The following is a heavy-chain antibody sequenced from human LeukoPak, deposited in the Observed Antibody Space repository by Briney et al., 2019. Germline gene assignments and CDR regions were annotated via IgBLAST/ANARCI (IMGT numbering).Heavy chain of an antibody. V-gene: IGHV3-53*01. CDR1: GFTVSSNY. D-gene: IGHD3-10*01. Sequence: GGSLRLSCAASGFTVSSNYMSWVRQAPGKGLEWVSVIYSGGSTYYADSVKGRFTISRDNSKNTLYLQMNSLRAEDTAVYYCAREIGETGFDYWGQGTLATVSS. J-gene: IGHJ4*02. CDR3: AREIGETGFDY. CDR2: IYSGGST.